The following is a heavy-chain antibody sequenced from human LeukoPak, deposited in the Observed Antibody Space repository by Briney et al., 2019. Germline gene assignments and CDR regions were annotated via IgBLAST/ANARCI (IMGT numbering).Heavy chain of an antibody. J-gene: IGHJ4*02. CDR3: ARGKGGYDNLFDY. D-gene: IGHD5-12*01. CDR2: IIPIFGTA. V-gene: IGHV1-69*05. CDR1: GGTFSSYA. Sequence: SVKVSCKASGGTFSSYAISWVRQAPGQGLEWMGGIIPIFGTANYAQKFQGRVTITTDESTSTAYMELSSLRSEDTAVYYCARGKGGYDNLFDYWGQGTLVTVSS.